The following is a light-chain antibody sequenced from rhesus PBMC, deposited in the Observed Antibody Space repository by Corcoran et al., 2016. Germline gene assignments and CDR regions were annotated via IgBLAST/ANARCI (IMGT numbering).Light chain of an antibody. Sequence: QAALTQPRSVSGSPGQSVTISCTGTSSDIGGYNYVSWYQQHPGTAPKLMIYGVSRRPSGVSDRFSGSKSGNTASLTISGLQNEDEAAYYCCSYADNYTYIFGVGTRLTVL. J-gene: IGLJ1*01. V-gene: IGLV2-32*01. CDR3: CSYADNYTYI. CDR2: GVS. CDR1: SSDIGGYNY.